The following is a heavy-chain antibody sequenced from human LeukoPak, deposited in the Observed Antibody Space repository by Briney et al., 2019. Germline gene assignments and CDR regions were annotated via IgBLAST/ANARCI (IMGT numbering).Heavy chain of an antibody. CDR3: ARGDSSSWYYFDY. V-gene: IGHV1-2*02. CDR2: INPNSGGT. J-gene: IGHJ4*02. Sequence: ASVKVSCKASGYTFTGYYMHWVRQAPGQGLEWMGWINPNSGGTNYAQKFQGRVTMTRDTSISTAYKELSRLRSDDTAVYYCARGDSSSWYYFDYWGQGTLVTVSS. D-gene: IGHD6-13*01. CDR1: GYTFTGYY.